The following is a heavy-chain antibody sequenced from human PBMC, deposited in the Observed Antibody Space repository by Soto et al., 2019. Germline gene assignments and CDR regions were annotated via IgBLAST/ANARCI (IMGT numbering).Heavy chain of an antibody. CDR1: GFTFSSYG. CDR2: ISYDGSNK. CDR3: ARETFCSGGSCFYYYYGMDV. D-gene: IGHD2-15*01. J-gene: IGHJ6*02. V-gene: IGHV3-30*03. Sequence: QVQLVESGGGVVQPGRSLRLSCAASGFTFSSYGMHWVRQAPGKGLEWVAVISYDGSNKYYADSVKGRFTISRDNSKNTLYLQMNSLRAEDTAVYYCARETFCSGGSCFYYYYGMDVWGQGTTVTVSS.